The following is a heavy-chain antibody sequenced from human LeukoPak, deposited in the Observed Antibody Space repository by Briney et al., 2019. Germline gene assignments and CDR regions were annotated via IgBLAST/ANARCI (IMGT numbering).Heavy chain of an antibody. CDR1: GFTFGDYA. J-gene: IGHJ4*02. V-gene: IGHV3-49*03. CDR3: TRVHRSSTSCYWHDY. CDR2: IRSKAYGGTT. Sequence: QAGGSLRLSCTASGFTFGDYAMSWFRQAPGKGLEWVGFIRSKAYGGTTEYAASVKGRFTISRDDSKSIAYLQMNSLKTEDTAVYYCTRVHRSSTSCYWHDYWGQGTLVTVSS. D-gene: IGHD2-2*01.